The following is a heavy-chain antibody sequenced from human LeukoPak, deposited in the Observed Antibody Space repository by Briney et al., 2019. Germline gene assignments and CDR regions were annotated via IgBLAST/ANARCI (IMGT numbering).Heavy chain of an antibody. D-gene: IGHD5-12*01. Sequence: SETLSLTCIVSGGSMSGYYWSWIRQSPGKGLEWIGYTFSSGATTYNPSLKSRVTISVGTSGSQFSLNLSSVTAADTAVYFCARRSRSGYFLDSWGQGTLVTVSS. CDR2: TFSSGAT. CDR1: GGSMSGYY. CDR3: ARRSRSGYFLDS. J-gene: IGHJ4*02. V-gene: IGHV4-4*09.